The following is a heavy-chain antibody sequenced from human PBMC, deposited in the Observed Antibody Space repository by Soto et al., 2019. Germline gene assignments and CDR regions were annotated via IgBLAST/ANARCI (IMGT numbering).Heavy chain of an antibody. V-gene: IGHV5-51*01. J-gene: IGHJ4*02. Sequence: GESLKISCKGSGYSFTSYWIAWVRQMPGKGLECMGIIYPGDSDTRYSPSFQGQVTISVDKSINTAYLQWSSLSASDTAFYYCATHGKFSSITNYLHSWGQGALVTVSS. CDR3: ATHGKFSSITNYLHS. D-gene: IGHD1-1*01. CDR1: GYSFTSYW. CDR2: IYPGDSDT.